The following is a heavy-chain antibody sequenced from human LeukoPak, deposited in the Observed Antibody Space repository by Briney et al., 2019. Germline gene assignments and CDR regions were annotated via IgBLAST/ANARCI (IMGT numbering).Heavy chain of an antibody. CDR2: INHSGST. V-gene: IGHV4-34*01. CDR3: ASLLGIADFDY. Sequence: SETLSLTCAVSGASISSYYWSWIRQPPGKGLEWIGEINHSGSTNYNPSLKSRVTISVDTSKNQFSLKLSSVTAADTAVYYCASLLGIADFDYWGQGTLVTVSS. J-gene: IGHJ4*02. D-gene: IGHD6-13*01. CDR1: GASISSYY.